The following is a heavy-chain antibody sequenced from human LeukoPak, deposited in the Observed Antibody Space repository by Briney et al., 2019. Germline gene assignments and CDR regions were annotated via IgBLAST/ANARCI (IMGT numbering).Heavy chain of an antibody. Sequence: GGSLRLSCAASGFTFSSYTMSWVRQAPGKGLEWVAVISYDGSNKYYADSVKGRFTISRDNSKNTLYLQMNSLRAEDTAVYYCAKGGRDYDFWSGPPYFDYWGQGTLVTVSS. J-gene: IGHJ4*02. CDR1: GFTFSSYT. CDR3: AKGGRDYDFWSGPPYFDY. V-gene: IGHV3-30*18. D-gene: IGHD3-3*01. CDR2: ISYDGSNK.